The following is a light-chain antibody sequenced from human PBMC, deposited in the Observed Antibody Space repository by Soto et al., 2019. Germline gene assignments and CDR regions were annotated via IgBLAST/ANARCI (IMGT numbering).Light chain of an antibody. CDR2: DVA. CDR3: MSFTSSNTYV. V-gene: IGLV2-14*03. Sequence: QSALTQPASVSGSTGQSITISCTGTSSDVGAYNFVSWYQHYPDKAPKVVIYDVANRPSGVSYRFSASKSGNTASLTISGLQAEDEADYYCMSFTSSNTYVFGTGTKLTVL. CDR1: SSDVGAYNF. J-gene: IGLJ1*01.